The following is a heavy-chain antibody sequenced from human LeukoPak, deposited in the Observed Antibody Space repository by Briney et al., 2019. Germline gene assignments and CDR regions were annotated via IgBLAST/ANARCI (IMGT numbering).Heavy chain of an antibody. V-gene: IGHV3-11*01. Sequence: GGSLRLSCAASGFTFSDYYMSWIRQAPGKGLEWLSYISSGGNTIYYADSVKGRFTISRDNAKNSLYLQMNSLRAEDTAVYYCARGAYGDSPFDYWGQGTLVTVSS. CDR3: ARGAYGDSPFDY. CDR2: ISSGGNTI. D-gene: IGHD4-17*01. CDR1: GFTFSDYY. J-gene: IGHJ4*02.